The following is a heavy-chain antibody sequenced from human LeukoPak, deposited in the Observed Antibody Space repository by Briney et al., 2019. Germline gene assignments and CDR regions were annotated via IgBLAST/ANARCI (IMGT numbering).Heavy chain of an antibody. V-gene: IGHV3-23*01. CDR2: ISGSGGST. CDR1: ELTFSFYA. D-gene: IGHD5-12*01. J-gene: IGHJ6*02. CDR3: AKDRRGYSGYGYDYYGMDV. Sequence: GGSLRLPCAGSELTFSFYAMTWVRQAPGKGLEWVSGISGSGGSTHYADSVKGRFTISRDNSKNTLYLQMNSLRAEDTAVYYCAKDRRGYSGYGYDYYGMDVWAQGTTVTVSS.